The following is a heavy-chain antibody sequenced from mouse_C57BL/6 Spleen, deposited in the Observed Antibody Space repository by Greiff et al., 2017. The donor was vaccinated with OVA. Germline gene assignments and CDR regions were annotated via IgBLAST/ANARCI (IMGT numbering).Heavy chain of an antibody. Sequence: EVKLVESGGGLVQPGGSLKLSCAASGFTFSDYGMAWVRQAPRKGPEWVAFISNLAYSIYYADTVTGRFTISRENAKNTLYLEMSSLRSEDTAMYYCARHGNWDEGYAMDYWGQGTSVTVSS. J-gene: IGHJ4*01. CDR1: GFTFSDYG. D-gene: IGHD4-1*01. V-gene: IGHV5-15*04. CDR2: ISNLAYSI. CDR3: ARHGNWDEGYAMDY.